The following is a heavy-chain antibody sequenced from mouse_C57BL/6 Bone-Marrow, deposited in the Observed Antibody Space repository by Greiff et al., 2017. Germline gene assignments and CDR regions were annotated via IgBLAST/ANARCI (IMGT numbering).Heavy chain of an antibody. J-gene: IGHJ2*01. CDR3: ARQFSYSNYDYFGY. D-gene: IGHD2-5*01. CDR1: GFTFSSYG. Sequence: EVHLVESGGDLVKPGGSLKLSCAASGFTFSSYGMSWVRQTPDKRLEWVATISIGGSYTYYPDSVKGRFTISSDNAKNTLYLQMSSLKSEDTAMYYCARQFSYSNYDYFGYWGQGTTLTVSS. V-gene: IGHV5-6*01. CDR2: ISIGGSYT.